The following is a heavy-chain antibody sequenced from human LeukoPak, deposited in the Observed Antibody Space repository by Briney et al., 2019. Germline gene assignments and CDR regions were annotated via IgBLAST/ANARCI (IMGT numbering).Heavy chain of an antibody. CDR3: ARDRRGGNSDKRTPIDY. V-gene: IGHV3-11*04. D-gene: IGHD4-23*01. CDR2: ISSSGSTI. CDR1: GFTFSDYY. Sequence: PGGSLRLSCAASGFTFSDYYMSWIRQAPGKGLEWVSYISSSGSTIYYADSVKGRFTISRDNAKNSLYLQMNSLRAEDTAVYYCARDRRGGNSDKRTPIDYWGQGTLVTVSS. J-gene: IGHJ4*02.